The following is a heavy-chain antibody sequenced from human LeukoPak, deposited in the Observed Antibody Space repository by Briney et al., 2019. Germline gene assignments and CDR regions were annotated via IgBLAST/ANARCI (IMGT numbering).Heavy chain of an antibody. CDR2: IHGGGST. CDR3: ASRDKGYYYGMDV. Sequence: GGSLRLSCAASGFTVSSNFMMWVRQAPGKGLEWVSVIHGGGSTYYADSATGRFTISRDNSKNTLYLQMNSLRAEDTAVYYCASRDKGYYYGMDVWGQGTTVTVSS. V-gene: IGHV3-66*01. D-gene: IGHD5-24*01. CDR1: GFTVSSNF. J-gene: IGHJ6*02.